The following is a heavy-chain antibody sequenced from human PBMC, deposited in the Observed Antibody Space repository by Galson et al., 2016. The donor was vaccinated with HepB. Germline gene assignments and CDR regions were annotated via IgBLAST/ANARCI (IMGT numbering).Heavy chain of an antibody. CDR1: GGSISSSSSY. CDR3: ARHHWSGYSYGYDY. D-gene: IGHD5-18*01. J-gene: IGHJ4*02. V-gene: IGHV4-39*01. CDR2: IHYSGNT. Sequence: SETLSLTCSVSGGSISSSSSYWGWIRQPPGKGLEWIGSIHYSGNTYYNPSLKSRVTISVDTSKNQLSLKLSFVTAADTAVYYCARHHWSGYSYGYDYWGQGTLVTVSS.